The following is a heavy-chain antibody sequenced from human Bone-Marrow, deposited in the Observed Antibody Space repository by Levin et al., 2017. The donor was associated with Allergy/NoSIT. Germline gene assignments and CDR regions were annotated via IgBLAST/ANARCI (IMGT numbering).Heavy chain of an antibody. CDR3: TTTRDYDILTGYFNY. J-gene: IGHJ4*02. Sequence: GESLKISWAASGFTFSNAWMSWVRQAPGKGLEWVGRIKSKTDGGTTDYAAPVKVRFTISRDDSKNTVFLQMNSLKTEDTAVYYCTTTRDYDILTGYFNYWGQGTLVTVSS. D-gene: IGHD3-9*01. CDR1: GFTFSNAW. V-gene: IGHV3-15*01. CDR2: IKSKTDGGTT.